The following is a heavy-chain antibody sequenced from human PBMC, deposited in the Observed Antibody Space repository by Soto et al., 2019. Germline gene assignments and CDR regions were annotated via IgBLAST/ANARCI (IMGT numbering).Heavy chain of an antibody. V-gene: IGHV4-59*01. CDR1: GGSISGYY. D-gene: IGHD6-13*01. Sequence: TSETLSRTCTVSGGSISGYYCSWIRQPPGKGLEWIGYMYNTGSTVYNPSFKSRVTISVDTSKNQFSLKLNSVTAADTSVYYCAQRYSSSFDYRGQGTLVTVSS. CDR3: AQRYSSSFDY. J-gene: IGHJ4*02. CDR2: MYNTGST.